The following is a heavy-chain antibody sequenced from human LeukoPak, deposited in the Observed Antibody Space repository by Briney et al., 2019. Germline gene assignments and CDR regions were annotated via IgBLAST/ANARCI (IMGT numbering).Heavy chain of an antibody. CDR3: AKEPSVVITRRWFDP. CDR2: ISGSGGST. J-gene: IGHJ5*02. D-gene: IGHD3-22*01. CDR1: GFTFSSYA. Sequence: GGSLRLSCAASGFTFSSYAMSWVRQAPGKGLEWVSAISGSGGSTYYADSVKGRFTISRGNSKNTLYLQMNSLRAEDTAVYYCAKEPSVVITRRWFDPWGQGTLVTVSS. V-gene: IGHV3-23*01.